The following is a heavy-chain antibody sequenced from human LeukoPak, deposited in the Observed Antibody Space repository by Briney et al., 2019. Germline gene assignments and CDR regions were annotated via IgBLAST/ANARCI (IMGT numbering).Heavy chain of an antibody. Sequence: GGSLRLSCVASGFTLNNYNVHWVRQAPGKGLEWVALILHDGSYQNYANSVKRRFTISRDNSKNTLYLQMNSLRGEDTAVYYCAKDLARCFDDWGQGALVTVSS. J-gene: IGHJ4*02. CDR1: GFTLNNYN. CDR2: ILHDGSYQ. CDR3: AKDLARCFDD. V-gene: IGHV3-30-3*01.